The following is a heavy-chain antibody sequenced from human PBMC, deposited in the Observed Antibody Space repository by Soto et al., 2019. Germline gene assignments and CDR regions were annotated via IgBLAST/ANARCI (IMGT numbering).Heavy chain of an antibody. D-gene: IGHD3-10*01. J-gene: IGHJ5*02. CDR2: IYYSGNT. CDR1: GYSISNTTW. Sequence: QVQLQESGPGLVKPSDTRSLTCAVSGYSISNTTWWGWIRQPPGKGLEWIGYIYYSGNTYYNPSLKSRVTLAVDTSKTQLSLKLSYVPAVDTAVYYCARLGDSSGDHAYWFDPWGQGTLVHVSS. V-gene: IGHV4-28*01. CDR3: ARLGDSSGDHAYWFDP.